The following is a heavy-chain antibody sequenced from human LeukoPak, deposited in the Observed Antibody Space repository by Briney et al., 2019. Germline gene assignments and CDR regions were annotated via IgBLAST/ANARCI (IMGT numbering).Heavy chain of an antibody. J-gene: IGHJ6*02. CDR1: GGTFSSYA. CDR2: IIPIFGTA. CDR3: ASWRLYYYYGMDV. Sequence: ASVKVSCKASGGTFSSYAISWVRQAPGQGLEWMGGIIPIFGTANYAQKFQGRVTITADESTSTAYMELSSLRSEDTAVYYCASWRLYYYYGMDVWGQGTTVTVSS. V-gene: IGHV1-69*13.